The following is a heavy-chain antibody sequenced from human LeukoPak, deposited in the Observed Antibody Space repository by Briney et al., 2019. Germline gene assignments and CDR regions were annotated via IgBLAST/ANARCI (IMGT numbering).Heavy chain of an antibody. CDR2: MNPNSGNT. J-gene: IGHJ6*02. V-gene: IGHV1-8*01. CDR1: GYTFTSYD. CDR3: ARGYYDFWSGYYFGPYYYYGMDV. Sequence: ASVKVSCKASGYTFTSYDIHWVRQATGQGLEWMGWMNPNSGNTGYAQKFQGRVTMTRNTSISTAYMELSSLRSEDTAVYYCARGYYDFWSGYYFGPYYYYGMDVWGQGTTVTVSS. D-gene: IGHD3-3*01.